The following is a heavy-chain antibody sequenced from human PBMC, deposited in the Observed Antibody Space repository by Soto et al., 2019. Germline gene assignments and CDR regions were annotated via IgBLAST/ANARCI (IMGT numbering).Heavy chain of an antibody. D-gene: IGHD5-18*01. Sequence: EVQLVESGGDLVQPGGSLRLSCAASGFNFRDYNMNWVRQAPGKGLEWVSHITATTAITYYAGSVKGRFTISRDNPKNSLSLQINSLRDEDTALYYCVRAACGDCYGYGYWGQGTLVIVSS. CDR2: ITATTAIT. J-gene: IGHJ4*02. V-gene: IGHV3-48*02. CDR3: VRAACGDCYGYGY. CDR1: GFNFRDYN.